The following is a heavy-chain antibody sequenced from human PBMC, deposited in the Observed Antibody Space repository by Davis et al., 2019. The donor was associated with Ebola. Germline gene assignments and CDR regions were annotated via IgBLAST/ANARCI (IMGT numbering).Heavy chain of an antibody. CDR3: ARDILGIKDV. CDR2: ISSSSSYI. V-gene: IGHV3-21*01. CDR1: GFTFSSYS. Sequence: GESLKISCAASGFTFSSYSMNWVRQAPGKGLEWVSFISSSSSYIYYADSVKGRFTISRDNAKNSLYLQMNSLRAEDTAVYYCARDILGIKDVWGQGTTVTVSS. D-gene: IGHD1-14*01. J-gene: IGHJ6*02.